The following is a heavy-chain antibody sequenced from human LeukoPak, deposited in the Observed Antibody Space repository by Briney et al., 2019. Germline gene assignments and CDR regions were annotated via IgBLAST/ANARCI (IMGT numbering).Heavy chain of an antibody. J-gene: IGHJ4*02. V-gene: IGHV3-23*01. CDR2: ISGGGGST. CDR3: AKGGKWDVTPFDY. CDR1: EFTFSSYS. D-gene: IGHD1-26*01. Sequence: GGSLRLSCAAPEFTFSSYSMNWVRQAPGKGLEWVSTISGGGGSTYYADSVKGRFTISRDNSKNTLYLQVNSLRAEDTAVYYCAKGGKWDVTPFDYWGQGTLVTVSS.